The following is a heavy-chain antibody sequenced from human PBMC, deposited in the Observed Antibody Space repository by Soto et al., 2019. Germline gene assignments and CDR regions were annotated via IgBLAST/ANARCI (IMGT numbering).Heavy chain of an antibody. J-gene: IGHJ4*02. CDR2: ISATGGST. V-gene: IGHV3-23*01. Sequence: VQLMESGGGLVQPGGSLRLSCAASGFTFDNYAMNWVRQAPGKKLEWVSGISATGGSTYYAASVRGRFGICRDNSKNTLDLQVNSLRAEDTAVYYCARSLDVFLWLGELLSLGFDSWGQGTLVTASS. CDR3: ARSLDVFLWLGELLSLGFDS. CDR1: GFTFDNYA. D-gene: IGHD3-10*01.